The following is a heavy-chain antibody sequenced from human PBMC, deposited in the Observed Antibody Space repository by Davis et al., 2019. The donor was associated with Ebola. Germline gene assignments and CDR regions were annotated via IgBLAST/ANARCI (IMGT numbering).Heavy chain of an antibody. Sequence: GESLKISCAASGFTVSSNYMSWVRQAPGKGLEWVANIKQDGSEKYYVDSVKGRFTISRDNAKNSLYLQMNSLRAEDTAVYYCARDSYYYGMDVWGQGTTVTVSS. J-gene: IGHJ6*02. CDR3: ARDSYYYGMDV. CDR2: IKQDGSEK. V-gene: IGHV3-7*01. CDR1: GFTVSSNY.